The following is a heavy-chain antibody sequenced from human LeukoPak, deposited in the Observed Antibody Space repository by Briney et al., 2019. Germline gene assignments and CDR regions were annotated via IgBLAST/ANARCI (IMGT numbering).Heavy chain of an antibody. D-gene: IGHD3-9*01. Sequence: KPGGSLRLSCAASGFIFSSYSMNWVRQAPGKGLEWIGYIYHSGSTYYNPSLKSRVTISVDRSKNQFSLKLSSVTAADTAVYYCARGGMYDILTGYYGWFDPWGQGTLVTVSS. J-gene: IGHJ5*02. V-gene: IGHV4-4*02. CDR2: IYHSGST. CDR3: ARGGMYDILTGYYGWFDP. CDR1: GFIFSSYS.